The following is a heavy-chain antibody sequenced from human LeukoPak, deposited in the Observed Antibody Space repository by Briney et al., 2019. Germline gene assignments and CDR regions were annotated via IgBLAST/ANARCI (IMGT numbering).Heavy chain of an antibody. J-gene: IGHJ6*04. CDR1: GFTFSSYE. V-gene: IGHV3-48*03. CDR2: ISSSGSTI. D-gene: IGHD3-10*02. Sequence: GRSLRPSCAASGFTFSSYEMNCVSQAPGKGLEWVSYISSSGSTIYYADSVKGRFTISRDNAKNSLYLQMNSLRAEDTAVYYCAELGITMIGGVWGKGTTVTISS. CDR3: AELGITMIGGV.